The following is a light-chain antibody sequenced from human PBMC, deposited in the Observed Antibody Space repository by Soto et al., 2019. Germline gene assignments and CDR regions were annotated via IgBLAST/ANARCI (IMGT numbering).Light chain of an antibody. CDR2: DAS. Sequence: DIVLTQSPATLSLSPGDRATLSCRASQSISSYLAWYQQKPDQAPRLLIYDASNMATGIPARFSGSGSGTDFTLTISSLEPEDFAVYYCHQRSTRPFTFGPGTKVDIK. CDR3: HQRSTRPFT. J-gene: IGKJ3*01. CDR1: QSISSY. V-gene: IGKV3-11*01.